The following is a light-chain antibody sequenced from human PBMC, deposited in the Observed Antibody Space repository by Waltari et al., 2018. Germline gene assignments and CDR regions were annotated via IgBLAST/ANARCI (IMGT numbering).Light chain of an antibody. CDR3: QAGDSSTYVV. CDR2: QVI. V-gene: IGLV3-1*01. CDR1: RLGNKF. Sequence: SLELTQPPSVSVSPGQTATITCSGDRLGNKFTSWYQQRPGQSPVLVIHQVIRRPSGIPERFSGSISGDTATLTISGAQAVDEADYYCQAGDSSTYVVFGAGTKLTVL. J-gene: IGLJ2*01.